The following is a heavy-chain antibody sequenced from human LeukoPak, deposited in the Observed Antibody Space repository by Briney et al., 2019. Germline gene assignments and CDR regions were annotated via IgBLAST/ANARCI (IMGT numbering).Heavy chain of an antibody. V-gene: IGHV3-33*01. CDR1: GFTFSSYG. CDR2: IWYDGSNK. D-gene: IGHD2-2*01. CDR3: ARDLCSSTSCYQGYYHGMDV. Sequence: GGSLRLSCAASGFTFSSYGMYWVRQAPGKGLEWVAVIWYDGSNKYYADSVKGRFTISRDNSKNTLYLQMNSLRAEDTAVYYCARDLCSSTSCYQGYYHGMDVWGQGTTVTVSS. J-gene: IGHJ6*02.